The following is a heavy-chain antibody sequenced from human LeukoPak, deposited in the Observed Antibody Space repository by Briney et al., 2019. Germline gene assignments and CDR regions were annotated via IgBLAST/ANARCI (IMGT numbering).Heavy chain of an antibody. CDR3: ARERSSGSFQILDY. D-gene: IGHD1-26*01. J-gene: IGHJ4*02. Sequence: KPGGSLRLSCAASGFTFSNHYMSWIRQAPGKGLVWVSYISSRSSNKYYADSVKGRFTISRDNAKNSLYLQMNSLRAEDTAVYYCARERSSGSFQILDYWGQGTLVTVSS. V-gene: IGHV3-11*04. CDR2: ISSRSSNK. CDR1: GFTFSNHY.